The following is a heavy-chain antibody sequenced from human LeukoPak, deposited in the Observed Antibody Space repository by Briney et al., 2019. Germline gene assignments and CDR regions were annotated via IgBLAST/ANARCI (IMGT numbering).Heavy chain of an antibody. CDR3: ARGITMIV. V-gene: IGHV3-64*01. CDR1: GFTFSSYA. Sequence: GGSLRLSCAASGFTFSSYAMHWVRQAPGKGLEFVSTISTNGDSTYYAKSVKGRFTISRDNSKNTLYLQMGSLRAEDMAVYYCARGITMIVWGQGTLVTVSS. CDR2: ISTNGDST. J-gene: IGHJ4*02. D-gene: IGHD3-22*01.